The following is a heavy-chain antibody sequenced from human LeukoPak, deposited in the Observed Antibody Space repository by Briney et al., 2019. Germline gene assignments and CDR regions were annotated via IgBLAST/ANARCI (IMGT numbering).Heavy chain of an antibody. CDR3: AKVIVGATGRDY. J-gene: IGHJ4*02. V-gene: IGHV3-23*01. CDR2: ISGSGGST. CDR1: GFTFSSYA. D-gene: IGHD1-26*01. Sequence: GGSLRLSCAASGFTFSSYAMSWVRQAPGKGMEWVSAISGSGGSTYYADSVKGRFTISRDNSKNTLYLQMNSLRAEDTAVYYCAKVIVGATGRDYWGQGTLVTVSS.